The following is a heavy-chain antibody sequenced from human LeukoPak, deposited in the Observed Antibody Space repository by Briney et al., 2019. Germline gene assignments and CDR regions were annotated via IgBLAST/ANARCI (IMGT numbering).Heavy chain of an antibody. J-gene: IGHJ5*02. CDR2: INHSGST. CDR3: ARGKAAAGTLDWFDP. Sequence: SETLSLTCAVYGGSFSGYYWSWIRQPPGKGLEWIGEINHSGSTNYNPSLKSRVTISVDTSKNQFSLKLSSVTAADTAVYYCARGKAAAGTLDWFDPWGQGTLVTVSS. V-gene: IGHV4-34*01. CDR1: GGSFSGYY. D-gene: IGHD6-13*01.